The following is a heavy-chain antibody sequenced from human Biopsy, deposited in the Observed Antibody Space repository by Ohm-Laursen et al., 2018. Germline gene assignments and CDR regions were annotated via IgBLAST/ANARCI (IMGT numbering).Heavy chain of an antibody. V-gene: IGHV1-69*10. Sequence: SVKVSCKTSGYTFTGYHVHWVRQAPGQGLEWMGGIIPIPNVATYAQKFQGRITITADESTSTAYMELNSLTSDDTAVYFCARGEGSSWFDPWGHGTLVTVSS. CDR1: GYTFTGYH. D-gene: IGHD1-26*01. CDR3: ARGEGSSWFDP. J-gene: IGHJ5*02. CDR2: IIPIPNVA.